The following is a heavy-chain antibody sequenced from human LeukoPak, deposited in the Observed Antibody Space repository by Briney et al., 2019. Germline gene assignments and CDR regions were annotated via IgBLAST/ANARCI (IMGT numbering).Heavy chain of an antibody. CDR3: ARRASGYCSSTSCFFDY. CDR1: GYSFTSYW. V-gene: IGHV5-51*01. D-gene: IGHD2-2*01. Sequence: GESLKISCQGSGYSFTSYWNGWVRQMPGKGLEWMGIIYPGDSSTRYSPSFQGQVTISADKSISTAYLQLSSLKASDTAMYYCARRASGYCSSTSCFFDYWGQGTLVTVSS. J-gene: IGHJ4*02. CDR2: IYPGDSST.